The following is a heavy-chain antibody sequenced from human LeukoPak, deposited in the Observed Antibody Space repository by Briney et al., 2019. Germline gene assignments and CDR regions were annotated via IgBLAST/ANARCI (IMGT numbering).Heavy chain of an antibody. CDR2: ISNSGHAI. D-gene: IGHD5-18*01. J-gene: IGHJ4*02. Sequence: GGSLRLSCAASGIAFSDSYMGWIRQAPGKGLEWVAYISNSGHAIHYADSVQGRFITSRDNAKNSLYLQMNSLGAEDTAVYYCARDWHSRSDYWGQGTLVTVSS. V-gene: IGHV3-11*01. CDR1: GIAFSDSY. CDR3: ARDWHSRSDY.